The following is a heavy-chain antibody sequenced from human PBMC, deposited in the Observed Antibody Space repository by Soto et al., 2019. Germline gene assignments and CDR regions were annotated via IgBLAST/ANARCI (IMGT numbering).Heavy chain of an antibody. CDR3: AKWIAARPNYYYDMDV. CDR1: GFSFSNYA. CDR2: ISSTGTST. J-gene: IGHJ6*03. Sequence: EVQLLESGGGLVQPGGSLRLSCAASGFSFSNYAMSWVRQAPGKGLEWVSTISSTGTSTYYADSVKGRFPISSDNSKNTLYLQMNSLGAEDTAVYYCAKWIAARPNYYYDMDVCGKGTTVTVSS. D-gene: IGHD6-6*01. V-gene: IGHV3-23*01.